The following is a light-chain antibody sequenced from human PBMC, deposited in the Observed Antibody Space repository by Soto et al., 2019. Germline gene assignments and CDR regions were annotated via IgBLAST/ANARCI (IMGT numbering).Light chain of an antibody. CDR2: GAS. J-gene: IGKJ4*01. V-gene: IGKV3-15*01. Sequence: LVMTQSPATLSVSPGERATLSSRASQSVGSKLIWYQHKPGQAPRLLIYGASARATGIPARFSGSGSGAEFTLTISSVQSEDSAIYYCQQYNNWPRATFGGGTKVEIK. CDR3: QQYNNWPRAT. CDR1: QSVGSK.